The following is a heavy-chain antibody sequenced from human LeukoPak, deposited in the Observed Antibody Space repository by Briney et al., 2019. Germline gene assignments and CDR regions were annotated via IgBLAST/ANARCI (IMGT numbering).Heavy chain of an antibody. V-gene: IGHV3-23*01. CDR3: AKDPSVSYPKDY. J-gene: IGHJ4*02. D-gene: IGHD5-18*01. Sequence: PGGSLRLSCAASGFTFSGFAMCWVRQAPGKGLEWVSAITGSGGDTNYADSVKGRFTISRDNSKSTLFLQMNSLRGDDTAVYYCAKDPSVSYPKDYWGQGTLVTVSS. CDR2: ITGSGGDT. CDR1: GFTFSGFA.